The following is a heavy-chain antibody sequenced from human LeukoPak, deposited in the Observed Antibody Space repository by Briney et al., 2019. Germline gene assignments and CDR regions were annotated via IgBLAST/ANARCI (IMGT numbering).Heavy chain of an antibody. CDR3: ARLYYYDSSGYPLGGISNWFDP. J-gene: IGHJ5*02. CDR2: IYYSGST. CDR1: GGSISSSSYY. Sequence: SETLSLTCTVSGGSISSSSYYWGWIRQPPGKGLEWIGSIYYSGSTYYNPSLKSRVTISVDTSKNQFSLKLSSVTAADTAVYYCARLYYYDSSGYPLGGISNWFDPWGQGTLVTVSS. V-gene: IGHV4-39*07. D-gene: IGHD3-22*01.